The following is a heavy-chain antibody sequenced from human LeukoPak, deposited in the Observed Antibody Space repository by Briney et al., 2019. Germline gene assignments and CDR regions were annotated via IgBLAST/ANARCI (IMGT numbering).Heavy chain of an antibody. CDR1: GFTFTSCA. CDR3: ATQMGDFGVVTGFDY. J-gene: IGHJ4*02. V-gene: IGHV3-23*01. CDR2: ISTGGGST. Sequence: GASLRLSCAASGFTFTSCAMIWVRQAPGKGLEWVSSISTGGGSTYYADSVKGRFTISRDNSKNTVSLQMNSLRAEDTAVYYCATQMGDFGVVTGFDYWGQGTVVTVSS. D-gene: IGHD3-3*01.